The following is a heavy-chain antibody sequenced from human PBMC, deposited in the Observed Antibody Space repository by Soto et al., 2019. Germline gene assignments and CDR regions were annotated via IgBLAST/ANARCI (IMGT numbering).Heavy chain of an antibody. CDR1: GYSISSGYY. J-gene: IGHJ4*02. Sequence: SETLSLTCAVSGYSISSGYYWGWIRRPPGKGLEWIGSIYHSGSTYYNPSLKSRVTISVDTSKNQFSLKLSSVTAADTAVYYCARGITGTRGRGDYWGQGTLVTVSS. CDR3: ARGITGTRGRGDY. D-gene: IGHD1-7*01. V-gene: IGHV4-38-2*01. CDR2: IYHSGST.